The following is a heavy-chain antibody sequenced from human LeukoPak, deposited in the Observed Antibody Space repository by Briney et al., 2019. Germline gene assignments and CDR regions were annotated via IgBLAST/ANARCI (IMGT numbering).Heavy chain of an antibody. D-gene: IGHD2-15*01. CDR1: GFIFSSIHA. CDR2: ISGSGGST. V-gene: IGHV3-23*01. CDR3: AKDVWDIVVVVAAPVDY. J-gene: IGHJ4*02. Sequence: PGGSLRLSCAASGFIFSSIHAMTWVRQAPGKGLEWVSAISGSGGSTYYADSVKGRFTISRDNSKNTLYLQMNSLRAEDTAVYYCAKDVWDIVVVVAAPVDYWGQGTLVTVSS.